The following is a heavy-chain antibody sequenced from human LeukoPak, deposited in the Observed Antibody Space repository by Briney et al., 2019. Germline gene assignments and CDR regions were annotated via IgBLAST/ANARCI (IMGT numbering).Heavy chain of an antibody. J-gene: IGHJ5*02. D-gene: IGHD3-10*01. CDR1: GFIFSSYG. V-gene: IGHV3-30*18. CDR2: VSYDGSNK. CDR3: AKDSILYYYGSGFDP. Sequence: PGGSLRLSCAASGFIFSSYGMHWVRQAPGKGLEWVAGVSYDGSNKYYADSVKGRFTISRDNSKDTLYLQMNSLRAEDTAVYYCAKDSILYYYGSGFDPWGQGTLVTVSS.